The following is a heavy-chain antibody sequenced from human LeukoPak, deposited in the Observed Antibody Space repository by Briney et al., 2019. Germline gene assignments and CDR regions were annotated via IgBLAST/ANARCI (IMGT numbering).Heavy chain of an antibody. CDR1: GFTFSSYA. J-gene: IGHJ4*02. D-gene: IGHD3-9*01. V-gene: IGHV3-30*04. Sequence: GGSLRLSCAASGFTFSSYAMHWVRQAPGKGLEWVAVISYDGSNKYYADSVKGRFTISRDNSKNTLYLQMNSLRAEDTAVYYCARDLRYFDWRKSNYFDYWGQGTLVTVSS. CDR3: ARDLRYFDWRKSNYFDY. CDR2: ISYDGSNK.